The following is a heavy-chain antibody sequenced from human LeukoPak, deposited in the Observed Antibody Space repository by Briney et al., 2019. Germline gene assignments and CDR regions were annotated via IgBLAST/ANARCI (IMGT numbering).Heavy chain of an antibody. CDR3: ARGCSSTSCYAFYGMDV. D-gene: IGHD2-2*01. Sequence: GASVKVSCKASGGTFSSYAISWVRQAPGQGLEWMGGIILIFGTANYAQKFQGRVTITADESTSTAYMELSSLRSEDTAVYYCARGCSSTSCYAFYGMDVWGKGTTVTVSS. J-gene: IGHJ6*04. CDR2: IILIFGTA. CDR1: GGTFSSYA. V-gene: IGHV1-69*01.